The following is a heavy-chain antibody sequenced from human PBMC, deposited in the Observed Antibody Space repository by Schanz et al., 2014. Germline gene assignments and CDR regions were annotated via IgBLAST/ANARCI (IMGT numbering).Heavy chain of an antibody. CDR3: TTYCDGGCAIDN. J-gene: IGHJ4*02. V-gene: IGHV3-15*01. D-gene: IGHD6-19*01. CDR1: GFTFSTTW. CDR2: IKSKTDGGTT. Sequence: EEQLVESGGGLIKPGGSLRLSCLASGFTFSTTWMNWVRQAPGKGLEWVGRIKSKTDGGTTDYAAPVKGRFTISRDDSKNTLFLQMNSLKTEDTAVYYCTTYCDGGCAIDNWGQGALVTVSS.